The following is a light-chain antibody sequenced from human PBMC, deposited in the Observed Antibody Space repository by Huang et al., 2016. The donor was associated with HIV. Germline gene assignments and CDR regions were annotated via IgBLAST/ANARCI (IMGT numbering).Light chain of an antibody. CDR3: QQYGRSPA. J-gene: IGKJ3*01. CDR2: AAS. CDR1: QSVSSNY. Sequence: EIVLTQSPGTLSLSPGERATLSCRASQSVSSNYLALYQQKPGQAPRLLIYAASSRATGIPDRFNGSGSGTDFTLTISRLEPEDFAVYYCQQYGRSPAFGPGTKVDIK. V-gene: IGKV3-20*01.